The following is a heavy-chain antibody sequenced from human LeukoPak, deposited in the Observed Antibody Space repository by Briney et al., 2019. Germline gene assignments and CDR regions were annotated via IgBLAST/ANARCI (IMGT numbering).Heavy chain of an antibody. Sequence: ASVKVSCKASGYTFTGYYMHWVRQAPGQGLEWMGWINPNSGGTNYAQKFQGRVTMTRDTSISTAYMELSRLRSDDTAVYYCARERKYCSGGSCYSGAFDIWGQGTMVTVSS. J-gene: IGHJ3*02. D-gene: IGHD2-15*01. CDR2: INPNSGGT. CDR3: ARERKYCSGGSCYSGAFDI. CDR1: GYTFTGYY. V-gene: IGHV1-2*02.